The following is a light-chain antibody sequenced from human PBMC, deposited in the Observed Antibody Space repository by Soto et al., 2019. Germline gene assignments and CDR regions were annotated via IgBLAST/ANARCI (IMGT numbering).Light chain of an antibody. J-gene: IGKJ3*01. CDR1: QSVGNS. CDR3: QHFRSSPFT. CDR2: GAS. V-gene: IGKV3-20*01. Sequence: EIVLTQSPGTLSLSPGERGTLSCRASQSVGNSLAWYQQKPGQAPRLVIYGASGRATGIPDRFSGSGSGTDFTLTSSRLEPEDCAVYYCQHFRSSPFTFGPGTKVDMK.